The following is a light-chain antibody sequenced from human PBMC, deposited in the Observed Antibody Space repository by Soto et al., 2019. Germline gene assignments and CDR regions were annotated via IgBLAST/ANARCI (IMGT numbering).Light chain of an antibody. V-gene: IGLV2-14*01. Sequence: QSVLTQPASVSGSPGQLITISCTGTSSDVGGYNYVSWYQQHPGTAPKLMIFEVSNRPSGVSDRFSGSKSGNTASLTISGLQAEDEADYYCSSYTAFTTYVFGSGTKVTV. J-gene: IGLJ1*01. CDR2: EVS. CDR3: SSYTAFTTYV. CDR1: SSDVGGYNY.